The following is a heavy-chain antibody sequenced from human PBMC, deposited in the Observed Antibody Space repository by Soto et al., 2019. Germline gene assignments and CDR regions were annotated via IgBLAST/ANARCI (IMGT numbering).Heavy chain of an antibody. Sequence: GGSLRLSCAASGFTFRNFWMHWVRQAPGKGLVWVSRINSDGSFTTYADSVRGRFTISRDNARNTVYLQMNSLRAEDTAVYYCAKRWFDPWGQGTLVTVSS. V-gene: IGHV3-74*01. J-gene: IGHJ5*02. CDR1: GFTFRNFW. CDR2: INSDGSFT. CDR3: AKRWFDP.